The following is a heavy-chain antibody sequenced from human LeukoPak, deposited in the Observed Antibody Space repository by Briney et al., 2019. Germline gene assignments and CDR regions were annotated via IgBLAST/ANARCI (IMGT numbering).Heavy chain of an antibody. CDR3: ARLPYRGGDCYSYFDY. J-gene: IGHJ4*02. V-gene: IGHV4-59*08. CDR1: GGSISSYY. Sequence: SETLSLTCTVSGGSISSYYWSWIRQPPGKGLEWIGYIYYSGSTNYNPSLKSRVTISVDTSKNQFSLKLSSVTAADTAVYYCARLPYRGGDCYSYFDYWGQGTLVTVSS. CDR2: IYYSGST. D-gene: IGHD2-21*02.